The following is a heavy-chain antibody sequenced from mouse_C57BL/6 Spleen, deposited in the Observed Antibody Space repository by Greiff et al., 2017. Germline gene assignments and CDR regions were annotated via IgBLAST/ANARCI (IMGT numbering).Heavy chain of an antibody. J-gene: IGHJ2*01. CDR2: INPYNGGT. Sequence: EVKLVESGPVLVKPGASVKMSCKASGYTFTDYYMNWVKQSHGKSLEWIGVINPYNGGTSYNQKFKGKATLTVDKSSSTAYMELNSLTSEDSAVYYCARRGLYYGNSFDYWGQGTTLTVSS. V-gene: IGHV1-19*01. CDR1: GYTFTDYY. D-gene: IGHD2-1*01. CDR3: ARRGLYYGNSFDY.